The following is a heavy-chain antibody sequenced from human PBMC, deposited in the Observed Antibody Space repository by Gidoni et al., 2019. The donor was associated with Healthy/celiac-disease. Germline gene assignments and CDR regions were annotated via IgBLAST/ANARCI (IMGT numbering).Heavy chain of an antibody. D-gene: IGHD3-22*01. CDR3: ARSKIDNYYDSSGYYMGYYYYGMDV. Sequence: QVQLVESGGGVVQPGRSLRLSCAASGFTFSSSGMHWVRPAPGRGLEWVAVIWYDGSNKYYADSVKGRFTISRDNSKNTLYLQMNSLRAEDTAVYYCARSKIDNYYDSSGYYMGYYYYGMDVWGQGTTVTVSS. CDR2: IWYDGSNK. CDR1: GFTFSSSG. J-gene: IGHJ6*02. V-gene: IGHV3-33*01.